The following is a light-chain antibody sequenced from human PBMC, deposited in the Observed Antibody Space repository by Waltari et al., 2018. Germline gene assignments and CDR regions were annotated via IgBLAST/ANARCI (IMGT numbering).Light chain of an antibody. J-gene: IGLJ2*01. CDR1: SSNIGAGYD. Sequence: QSGLTQSPSVSGAPGQRVTISCTGSSSNIGAGYDVHWYPKLPGTAPKRLIYGNNTRPYGVPDRCSGYKSGTSASLAITGRQGEDEADYYCQSYDSGLSGSVFGGGTKLTVL. CDR3: QSYDSGLSGSV. V-gene: IGLV1-40*01. CDR2: GNN.